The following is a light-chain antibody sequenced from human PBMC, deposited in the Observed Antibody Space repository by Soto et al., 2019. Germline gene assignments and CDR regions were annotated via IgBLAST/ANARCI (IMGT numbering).Light chain of an antibody. J-gene: IGLJ3*02. Sequence: QLVLTQSSSAFASLESSVKLTCSLSSGHSSYIIAGHQQQPGKAPRCLMKLEGIGSYNKGSGVPDRFSGSSSGADRCLTISGLQCVAEAGYYCENWESNTWGCDGGTKWAVL. CDR1: SGHSSYI. CDR2: LEGIGSY. CDR3: ENWESNTWG. V-gene: IGLV4-60*02.